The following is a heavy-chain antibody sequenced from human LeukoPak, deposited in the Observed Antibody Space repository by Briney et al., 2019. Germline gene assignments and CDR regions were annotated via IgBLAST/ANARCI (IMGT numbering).Heavy chain of an antibody. Sequence: ASVKVSCKASGYTFTSCDINWVRQATGQGLEWMGWMNPNSGNTGYAQKFQGRVTITRNTSISTAYMELRSLRSADTAVYYCARGGATGWFDPWGEGTLVTVSS. J-gene: IGHJ5*02. V-gene: IGHV1-8*03. CDR2: MNPNSGNT. CDR1: GYTFTSCD. CDR3: ARGGATGWFDP.